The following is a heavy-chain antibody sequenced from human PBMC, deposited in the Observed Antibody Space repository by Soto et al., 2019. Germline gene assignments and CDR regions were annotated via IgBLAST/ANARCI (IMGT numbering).Heavy chain of an antibody. Sequence: QVQLVESGGGVVQPGRSLRLSCAASGITFSSYGMHWVRQAPGKGLEWVAVIWYDGSNKYYADSVKGRFTISRDNSKNTLYLQMNSLRAEDTAVYYCASEGATSYFDYWGQGTLVTVSS. V-gene: IGHV3-33*01. CDR2: IWYDGSNK. CDR1: GITFSSYG. D-gene: IGHD1-26*01. J-gene: IGHJ4*02. CDR3: ASEGATSYFDY.